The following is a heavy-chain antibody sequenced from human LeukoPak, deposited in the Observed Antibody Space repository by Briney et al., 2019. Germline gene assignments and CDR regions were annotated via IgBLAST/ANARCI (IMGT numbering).Heavy chain of an antibody. CDR3: AKGPYYYDSSGYSRRWFDP. CDR2: ISGSGGRT. Sequence: GGSLRLSCAASGFTFSTYAMTWVRQAPGKGLEWVSAISGSGGRTYYADSVKGRFTISRDNSKDTLYLQMNSLRAEDTAVYYCAKGPYYYDSSGYSRRWFDPWGQGTLVTVSS. J-gene: IGHJ5*02. V-gene: IGHV3-23*01. D-gene: IGHD3-22*01. CDR1: GFTFSTYA.